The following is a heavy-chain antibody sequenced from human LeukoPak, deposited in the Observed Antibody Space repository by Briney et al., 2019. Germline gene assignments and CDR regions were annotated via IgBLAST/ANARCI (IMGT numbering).Heavy chain of an antibody. J-gene: IGHJ4*02. CDR2: IWYDGSNK. Sequence: GGSLRLSCAASGFTFSSYWMHWVRQAPGKGLEWGAVIWYDGSNKYYADSVKGRFTISRDNSKNTLYLQMNSLRAEDTAVYYCARGRDVWGSYRSYYFDYWGQGTLVTVSS. CDR1: GFTFSSYW. D-gene: IGHD3-16*02. V-gene: IGHV3-33*08. CDR3: ARGRDVWGSYRSYYFDY.